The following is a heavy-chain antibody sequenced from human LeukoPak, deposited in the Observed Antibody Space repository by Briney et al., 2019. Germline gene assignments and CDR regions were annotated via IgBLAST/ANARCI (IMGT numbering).Heavy chain of an antibody. CDR2: INHSGST. CDR1: GGSFSGYY. CDR3: ARETMIVARPMDV. J-gene: IGHJ6*02. V-gene: IGHV4-34*01. D-gene: IGHD3-22*01. Sequence: SETLSLTCAVYGGSFSGYYWSWIRQPPGKGLEWIGEINHSGSTNYNPSLKSRVTISVDTSKSQFSLKLSSVTAADTAVYYCARETMIVARPMDVWGQGTTVTVSS.